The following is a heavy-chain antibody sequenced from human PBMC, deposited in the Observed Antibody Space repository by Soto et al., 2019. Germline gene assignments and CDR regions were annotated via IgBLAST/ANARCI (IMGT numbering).Heavy chain of an antibody. J-gene: IGHJ4*02. CDR1: GFTFSSYA. D-gene: IGHD3-22*01. Sequence: GGSLRLSCAASGFTFSSYAMSWVRQAPGKGLEWVSAISGSGGSTYYADSVKGRFTISRDNSKNTLYLQMNSLRAEDTAVYYCAKAADYYDSSGYYYGPDYWGQGTLVTVSS. CDR2: ISGSGGST. CDR3: AKAADYYDSSGYYYGPDY. V-gene: IGHV3-23*01.